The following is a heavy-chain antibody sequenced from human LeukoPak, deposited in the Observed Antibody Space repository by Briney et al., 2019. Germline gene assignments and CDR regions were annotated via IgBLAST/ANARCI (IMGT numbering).Heavy chain of an antibody. D-gene: IGHD4-17*01. J-gene: IGHJ4*02. V-gene: IGHV1-2*02. CDR2: ISPNRGGT. Sequence: ASVKVSCKASGGTFSSYAISWVRQAPGQGLEWMGWISPNRGGTNLAQKFQGRVTMTRDTSISTAYMELSSLTSDDTAIYYCARLLEGDYHFDSWGQGTLVTVSS. CDR1: GGTFSSYA. CDR3: ARLLEGDYHFDS.